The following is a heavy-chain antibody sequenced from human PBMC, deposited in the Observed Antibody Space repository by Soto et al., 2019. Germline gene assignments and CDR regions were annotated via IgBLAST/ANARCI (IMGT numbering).Heavy chain of an antibody. CDR3: ARGPMDTFGGLQRPHLHY. CDR1: GGSFSGYY. Sequence: PSETLSLTCAVYGGSFSGYYWSWIRQPPGKGLEWIGEIKHSGSTNYNPSLKSRVTISVDTSKNQFSLKLSSVTAADTAVYYCARGPMDTFGGLQRPHLHYWGQGTLVTVSS. D-gene: IGHD3-16*01. CDR2: IKHSGST. J-gene: IGHJ4*02. V-gene: IGHV4-34*01.